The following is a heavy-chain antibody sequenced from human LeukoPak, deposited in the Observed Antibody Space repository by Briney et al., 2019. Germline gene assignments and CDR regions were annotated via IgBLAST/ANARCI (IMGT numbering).Heavy chain of an antibody. D-gene: IGHD2-2*02. CDR1: GYTFTSYD. V-gene: IGHV1-8*03. CDR3: ARAGMGNYQVVYGAAFDI. J-gene: IGHJ3*02. CDR2: MNPNSGNT. Sequence: ASVKVSCKASGYTFTSYDINWVRQATGQGLEWMGWMNPNSGNTGYAQKFQGRVTITRNTSISTAYMELSSLRSEDTAVYYCARAGMGNYQVVYGAAFDIWGQGTMVTVSS.